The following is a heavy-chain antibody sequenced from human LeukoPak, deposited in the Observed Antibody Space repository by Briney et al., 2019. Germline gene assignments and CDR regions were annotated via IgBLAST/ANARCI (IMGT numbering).Heavy chain of an antibody. J-gene: IGHJ4*02. V-gene: IGHV1-8*03. CDR1: GYTFTCYD. CDR3: ARDLGSYYFDY. Sequence: ASVKVSCKASGYTFTCYDINWVRQATGQGLEWMGWMNPNSGNTGYAQKFKGRVTITRNTSITTAYMELSSLRSEDTAVYYCARDLGSYYFDYWGQGTLVTVSS. D-gene: IGHD1-26*01. CDR2: MNPNSGNT.